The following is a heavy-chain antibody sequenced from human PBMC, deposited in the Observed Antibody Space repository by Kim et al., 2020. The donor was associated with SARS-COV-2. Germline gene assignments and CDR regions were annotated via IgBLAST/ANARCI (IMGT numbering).Heavy chain of an antibody. Sequence: SETLSLTCAVYGGSFSGYYWYWIRQPPGKGLEWIGEINLIGSANYNPSLTSRVPISVDTSKNQFSLKLSSVTAADTAVYYCSSGGPLFDYSGSGRQLKTWGQGTLVTVSS. J-gene: IGHJ5*02. CDR3: SSGGPLFDYSGSGRQLKT. V-gene: IGHV4-34*01. CDR1: GGSFSGYY. D-gene: IGHD3-10*01. CDR2: INLIGSA.